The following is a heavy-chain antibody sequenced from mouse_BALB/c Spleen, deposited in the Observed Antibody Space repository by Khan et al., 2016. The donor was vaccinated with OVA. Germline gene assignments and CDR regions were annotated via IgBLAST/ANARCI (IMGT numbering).Heavy chain of an antibody. D-gene: IGHD4-1*01. CDR1: GYIFTNYV. CDR2: INPYSGGT. CDR3: ARGNWQSYYFDC. Sequence: VQLKESGPELVKPGASVKMSCKASGYIFTNYVLHWVKQKPGQGLEWIGYINPYSGGTKYNEKFKGKATLASDKSSITAYMELSSLTSEDSAVXYCARGNWQSYYFDCWGQGTTLTLSS. J-gene: IGHJ2*01. V-gene: IGHV1S136*01.